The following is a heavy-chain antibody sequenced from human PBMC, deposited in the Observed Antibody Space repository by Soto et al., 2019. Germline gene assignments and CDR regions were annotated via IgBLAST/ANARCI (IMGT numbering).Heavy chain of an antibody. D-gene: IGHD7-27*01. Sequence: EVQLVESGGGLVQPGGSLRLSCAASGFTFSSYDMHWVRQATGKGLEWVSAIGTAGDTYYPGSVKGRFTISREDAKNSLYLQMNSLRAGDTAVYYCARGELGIVRSYWYFDLSGRGTLVTVSS. V-gene: IGHV3-13*04. J-gene: IGHJ2*01. CDR2: IGTAGDT. CDR1: GFTFSSYD. CDR3: ARGELGIVRSYWYFDL.